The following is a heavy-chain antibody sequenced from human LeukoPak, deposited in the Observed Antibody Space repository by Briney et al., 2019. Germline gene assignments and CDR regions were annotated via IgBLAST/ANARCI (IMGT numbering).Heavy chain of an antibody. CDR2: IYYSGST. V-gene: IGHV4-39*07. D-gene: IGHD5-18*01. CDR3: ARGVINGYSYDYYFDY. CDR1: GGSISSSSYY. J-gene: IGHJ4*02. Sequence: ASETLSLTCTVSGGSISSSSYYWGWIRQPPGKGLEWIGSIYYSGSTYYNPSLKSRVTISVDTSKNQFSLKLSSVTAADTAVYYCARGVINGYSYDYYFDYWGQGTLVTVSS.